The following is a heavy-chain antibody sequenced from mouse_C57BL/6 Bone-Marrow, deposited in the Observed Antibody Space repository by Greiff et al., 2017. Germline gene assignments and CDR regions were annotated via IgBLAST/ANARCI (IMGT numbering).Heavy chain of an antibody. CDR2: ISNGGGST. Sequence: DVKVEESGGGLVQPGGSLKLSCAASGFTFSDYYMYWVRQTPEKRLEWVAYISNGGGSTNYPDTVKGRFTISRDNAKNTLYLQMSRLKSEDTAMYYCARQRDHYFDYWGQGTTLTVSS. CDR1: GFTFSDYY. D-gene: IGHD3-3*01. CDR3: ARQRDHYFDY. J-gene: IGHJ2*01. V-gene: IGHV5-12*01.